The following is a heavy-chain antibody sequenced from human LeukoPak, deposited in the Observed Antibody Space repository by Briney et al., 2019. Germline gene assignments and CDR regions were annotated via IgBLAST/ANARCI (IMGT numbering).Heavy chain of an antibody. CDR1: GFTFSNYW. V-gene: IGHV3-74*01. J-gene: IGHJ4*02. CDR2: INPGGSST. CDR3: ARSNHADDY. D-gene: IGHD4-11*01. Sequence: GGSLRLSCAASGFTFSNYWMHWVRQVPGKGLVWVSRINPGGSSTTYADSVKGRFAISRDNAKNTLYLQMNSLRAEDTAVYYCARSNHADDYWGQGTLVTVSS.